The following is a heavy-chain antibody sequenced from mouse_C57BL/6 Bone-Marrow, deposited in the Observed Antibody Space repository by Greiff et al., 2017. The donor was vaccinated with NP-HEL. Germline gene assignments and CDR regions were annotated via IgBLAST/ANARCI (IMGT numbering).Heavy chain of an antibody. CDR2: IDPETGGT. J-gene: IGHJ2*01. CDR1: GYTFTDYE. Sequence: QVQLQQSGAELVRPGASVTLSCKASGYTFTDYEMHWVKQTPVHGLEWIGAIDPETGGTAYNQKFKGKAILTADKSSSTAYMELRSLTSEDSAVYYCTRRRSYYFGSSYFDYWGQGTTLTVSS. CDR3: TRRRSYYFGSSYFDY. D-gene: IGHD1-1*01. V-gene: IGHV1-15*01.